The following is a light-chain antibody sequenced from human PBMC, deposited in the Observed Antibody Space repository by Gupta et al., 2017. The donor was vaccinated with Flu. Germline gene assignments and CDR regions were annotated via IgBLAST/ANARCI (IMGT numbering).Light chain of an antibody. J-gene: IGKJ2*01. CDR3: KEGRHSHT. Sequence: ATLGQPAYIACRSSKTLVSRNGNTDLHRLQQRPGQSPRRLIYTVSTRDTGATDRCSGSGSGTDFTLISRRVEAEDVGVYYCKEGRHSHTFGQGTKLEIK. V-gene: IGKV2-30*01. CDR1: KTLVSRNGNTD. CDR2: TVS.